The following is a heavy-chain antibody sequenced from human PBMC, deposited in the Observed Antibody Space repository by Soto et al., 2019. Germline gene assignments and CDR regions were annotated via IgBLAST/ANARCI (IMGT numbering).Heavy chain of an antibody. V-gene: IGHV1-24*01. J-gene: IGHJ4*02. Sequence: ASVKVSCKDSGYTLSDFSIHWVRLAPGKGLEWMGGFDPEEGETIYAQKFQGRVIMTEDTSTDTAYMELSSLRSEDTAVYYCATVAVQVGWFRSDYVPQFDYWGQGTLVTV. CDR2: FDPEEGET. CDR3: ATVAVQVGWFRSDYVPQFDY. CDR1: GYTLSDFS. D-gene: IGHD3-16*01.